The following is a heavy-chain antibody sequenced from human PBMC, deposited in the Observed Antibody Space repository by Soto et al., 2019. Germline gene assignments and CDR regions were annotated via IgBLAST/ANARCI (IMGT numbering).Heavy chain of an antibody. CDR3: ARDASQTGVPLDY. D-gene: IGHD7-27*01. CDR2: IHYSGNT. J-gene: IGHJ4*02. V-gene: IGHV4-31*03. Sequence: QVQLQESGPGLVKPSQTLSLTCTVSGGSISSDGYFWSWIRQLPGKGLEWIGYIHYSGNTYYNPSLKSRITISVDTSRNQFPLNLTSMTAADTAVYYCARDASQTGVPLDYWGQGTLVTVSS. CDR1: GGSISSDGYF.